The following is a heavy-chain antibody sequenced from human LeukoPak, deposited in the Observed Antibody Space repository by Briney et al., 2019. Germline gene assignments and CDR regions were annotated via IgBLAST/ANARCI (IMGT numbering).Heavy chain of an antibody. CDR2: IYTSGST. D-gene: IGHD1-7*01. V-gene: IGHV4-4*07. J-gene: IGHJ4*02. CDR3: ARGSVTGTTSTFDY. Sequence: SETLSLTCTVSGGSISSYYWSWLRQPAGKGLEWIGRIYTSGSTNYNPSLKSRVTMSVDTSKNQFSLKLSSVTAADTAVYHCARGSVTGTTSTFDYWGQGTLVTVSS. CDR1: GGSISSYY.